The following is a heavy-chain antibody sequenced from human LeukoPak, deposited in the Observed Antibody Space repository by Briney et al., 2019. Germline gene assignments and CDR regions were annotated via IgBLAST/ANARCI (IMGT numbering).Heavy chain of an antibody. D-gene: IGHD3-22*01. J-gene: IGHJ6*03. Sequence: GASVKVSCKASGGTFSSYAISWVRQAPGQGLEWMGGIIPIFGTANYAQKFQGRVTITADESTSTAYMELSSLRSEDTAVYYCARGRYYYDSSGFYYYMDVWGKGTTVTISS. V-gene: IGHV1-69*13. CDR1: GGTFSSYA. CDR3: ARGRYYYDSSGFYYYMDV. CDR2: IIPIFGTA.